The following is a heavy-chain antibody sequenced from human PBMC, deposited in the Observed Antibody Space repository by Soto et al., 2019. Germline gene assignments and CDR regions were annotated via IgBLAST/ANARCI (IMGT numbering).Heavy chain of an antibody. CDR3: ARRPNYYDGSTYHGVHSMDV. J-gene: IGHJ6*02. CDR2: INPSGGST. D-gene: IGHD3-16*01. CDR1: GYTFTNYY. Sequence: WASVKVSCKASGYTFTNYYIHWVRQAPGQGLEWMGIINPSGGSTSYAQKFRGRVTMTRDTSTSTVNMELSSLRSEDTAVYYCARRPNYYDGSTYHGVHSMDVWGQGTTVTVSS. V-gene: IGHV1-46*01.